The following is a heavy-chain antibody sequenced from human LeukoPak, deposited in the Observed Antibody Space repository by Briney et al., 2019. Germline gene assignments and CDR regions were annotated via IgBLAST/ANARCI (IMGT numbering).Heavy chain of an antibody. J-gene: IGHJ5*02. CDR1: GGSISSSRDY. CDR3: ANLISPGWFDR. CDR2: IYYSGST. V-gene: IGHV4-39*01. Sequence: SETLSLTCIVSGGSISSSRDYWAWIPQPPGKGLEWIANIYYSGSTYYSPSLKSRVIISVDTSKNQFSLKLSCVTAADTAVYYCANLISPGWFDRLGQGTLVTVSS.